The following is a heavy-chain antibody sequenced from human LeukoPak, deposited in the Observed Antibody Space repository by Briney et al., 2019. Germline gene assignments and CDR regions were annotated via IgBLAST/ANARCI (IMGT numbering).Heavy chain of an antibody. J-gene: IGHJ4*02. CDR3: ARAVAGFFDY. CDR1: GFSFSSYA. V-gene: IGHV3-30-3*01. D-gene: IGHD6-19*01. Sequence: GGSLRLSCAVSGFSFSSYAMHWVRQAPGRGLEWVAVISGDGNNQDYAESVKGRFTISRDNAKNSLYLQMNSLRAEDTAVYYCARAVAGFFDYWGQGTLVTVSS. CDR2: ISGDGNNQ.